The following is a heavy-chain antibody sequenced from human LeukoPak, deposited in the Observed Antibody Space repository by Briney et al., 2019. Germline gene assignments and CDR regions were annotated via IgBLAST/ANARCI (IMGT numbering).Heavy chain of an antibody. J-gene: IGHJ3*02. V-gene: IGHV3-30*18. CDR2: ISYDGSNK. CDR3: AKTSCGSGSYCAFDI. CDR1: GFTFSSYG. Sequence: PGGSLRLSCAASGFTFSSYGMHWVRQAPGKGLEWVAVISYDGSNKYYADSVKGRFTISRDNYKNTLYLQMNSLGAGDTAVYYCAKTSCGSGSYCAFDIWGQGTMVTVSS. D-gene: IGHD3-10*01.